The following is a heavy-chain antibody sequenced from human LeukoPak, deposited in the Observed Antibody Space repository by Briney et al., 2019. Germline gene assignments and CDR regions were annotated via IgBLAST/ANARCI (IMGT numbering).Heavy chain of an antibody. CDR3: ASHNGYCSNTSCPNPRSWFDP. CDR1: GGSFSGYY. D-gene: IGHD2-2*01. J-gene: IGHJ5*02. V-gene: IGHV4-34*01. Sequence: PSETLSLTCAVYGGSFSGYYWSWIRQPPGKGLEWIGEINHSGSTNYNPSLKSRVTISVDTSKNQFSLKLSSVTAADTAVYYCASHNGYCSNTSCPNPRSWFDPWGQGTLVTVSS. CDR2: INHSGST.